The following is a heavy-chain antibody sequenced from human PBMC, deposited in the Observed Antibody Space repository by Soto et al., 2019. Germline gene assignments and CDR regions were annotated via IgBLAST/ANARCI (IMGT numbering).Heavy chain of an antibody. V-gene: IGHV3-30*18. CDR1: GFTFTNYG. D-gene: IGHD3-3*01. CDR2: ISYDGSNK. J-gene: IGHJ6*02. Sequence: GGSLRLSCAASGFTFTNYGMHWIRQAPGKGLEWVAVISYDGSNKQYGDSVKGRFTISRDNSQNTLYLQMNSLRAEDTAVFYCAKDLSQGIFGGSYGMDVWGQGTTVTVSS. CDR3: AKDLSQGIFGGSYGMDV.